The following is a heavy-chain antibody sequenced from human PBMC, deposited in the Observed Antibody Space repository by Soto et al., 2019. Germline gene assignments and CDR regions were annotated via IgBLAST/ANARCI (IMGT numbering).Heavy chain of an antibody. J-gene: IGHJ5*02. CDR1: GFSLSTSGVG. D-gene: IGHD3-3*01. CDR2: IYCDDAK. Sequence: QITLKESGPTLVKPTQTLTLTCTFSGFSLSTSGVGVVWIRQPPGKALEWLALIYCDDAKRYSPSLRSRLTITKATSKTQVVLTMTNMGPMDTGTYYCAYAYDFLSGTNWFDPWGQGTLVTVSS. V-gene: IGHV2-5*02. CDR3: AYAYDFLSGTNWFDP.